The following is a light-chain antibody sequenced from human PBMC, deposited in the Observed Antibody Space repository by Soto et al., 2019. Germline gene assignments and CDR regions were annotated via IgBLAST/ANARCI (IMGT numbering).Light chain of an antibody. CDR2: KAS. CDR3: LQYNSYFLT. CDR1: QSIRSW. V-gene: IGKV1-5*03. J-gene: IGKJ4*01. Sequence: DIQMTQSPSTLSASVGDRVTITCRASQSIRSWLAWYQQKPGKAPKLLIYKASSLESGVPSRFSGSGSGTEFTLTISSLQPDDFATYYCLQYNSYFLTFGGGTKVEIK.